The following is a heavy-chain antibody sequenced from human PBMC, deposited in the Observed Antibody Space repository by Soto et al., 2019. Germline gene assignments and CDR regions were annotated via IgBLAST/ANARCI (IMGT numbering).Heavy chain of an antibody. CDR3: AREGIAARIPSD. CDR1: GYTFTGYF. CDR2: INPRSGDT. D-gene: IGHD6-6*01. V-gene: IGHV1-2*02. Sequence: QVQVVQSGAEVKKPGASVKVSCKASGYTFTGYFLHWVRQAPGQGLEWLGWINPRSGDTNYAQDFQGRVIMTRDTSIRTAYLEVTRLTSDDTAIYYCAREGIAARIPSDRGPGTLVTVSS. J-gene: IGHJ4*02.